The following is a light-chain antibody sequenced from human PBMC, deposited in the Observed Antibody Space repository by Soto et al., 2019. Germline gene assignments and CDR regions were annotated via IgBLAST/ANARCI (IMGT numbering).Light chain of an antibody. J-gene: IGKJ1*01. Sequence: DIQMTQSPSSLSASVGDRVTITCRASQSISSYLNWYQQKPGKAPKLLIYAASSLQSGVPSRFTGNGSGTEFTFTINSLQPEDFGTYYCQQSYSTLWTFGQGNKVEIK. CDR2: AAS. CDR1: QSISSY. CDR3: QQSYSTLWT. V-gene: IGKV1-39*01.